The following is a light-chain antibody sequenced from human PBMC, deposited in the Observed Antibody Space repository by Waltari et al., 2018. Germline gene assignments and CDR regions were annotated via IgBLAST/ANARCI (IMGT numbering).Light chain of an antibody. V-gene: IGKV3-15*01. CDR1: QNVNST. CDR3: HQYNNWPPYT. CDR2: GAS. Sequence: EVVITQSSATLSVSPGESTTLSCRARQNVNSTVAWYQKKPGQAPRLLIYGASSTATGIPARFSGSGSGTEFTLTISSLQSEDFAVYYCHQYNNWPPYTFGQGTKLEIK. J-gene: IGKJ2*01.